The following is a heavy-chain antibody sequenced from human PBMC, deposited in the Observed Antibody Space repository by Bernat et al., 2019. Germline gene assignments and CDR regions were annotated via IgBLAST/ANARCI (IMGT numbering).Heavy chain of an antibody. Sequence: QVQLVESGGGVVQPGRSLRLSCAASGFTFSTYDMHWVRQAPGKGLEWVAIIWYDGSNKYYADSVKGQFTISRDNSKNTLYLQMNSLRAEDTAVYYCARGRSPGSGWYSDYWGQGTLVTVSS. CDR1: GFTFSTYD. CDR3: ARGRSPGSGWYSDY. D-gene: IGHD6-19*01. V-gene: IGHV3-33*01. J-gene: IGHJ4*02. CDR2: IWYDGSNK.